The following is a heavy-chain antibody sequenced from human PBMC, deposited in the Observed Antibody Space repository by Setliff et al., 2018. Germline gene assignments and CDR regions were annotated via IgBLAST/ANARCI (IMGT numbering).Heavy chain of an antibody. CDR1: GYTFTSYY. D-gene: IGHD3-3*01. Sequence: ASVKVSCKASGYTFTSYYIHWVRQAPGQGLEWLGVINPSGESTNYAQKFQGRVTMTRDTSTSTVYMEVSSLRSEDTAVYFCARDRFYNSWSGTSITAPHDAFDIWGQGTTVTVSS. J-gene: IGHJ3*02. V-gene: IGHV1-46*03. CDR2: INPSGEST. CDR3: ARDRFYNSWSGTSITAPHDAFDI.